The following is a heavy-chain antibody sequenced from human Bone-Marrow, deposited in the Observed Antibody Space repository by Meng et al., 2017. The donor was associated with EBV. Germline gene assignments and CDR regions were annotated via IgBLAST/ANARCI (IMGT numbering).Heavy chain of an antibody. CDR2: IISMLGAP. CDR3: ASESGRGYTPDY. CDR1: GGTFRSDA. D-gene: IGHD3-10*01. Sequence: VRLGAEGNKPGSTVKVSCKTSGGTFRSDAISWVRQAPGQGLEWMGGIISMLGAPNYAQKFQDRVTIIADKSTSIHYMELSSLRSDDTAVYYCASESGRGYTPDYWGRGTLVTVSS. J-gene: IGHJ4*02. V-gene: IGHV1-69*06.